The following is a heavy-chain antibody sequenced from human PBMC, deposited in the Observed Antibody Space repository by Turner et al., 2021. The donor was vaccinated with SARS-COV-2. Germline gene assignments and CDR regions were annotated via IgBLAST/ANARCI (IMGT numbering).Heavy chain of an antibody. J-gene: IGHJ6*02. CDR1: GGSISSYY. CDR2: IYYSGST. Sequence: QVQLQESGPGLVKPSATLSLPCTVSGGSISSYYWSWIRQPPGKGLEWIGYIYYSGSTNYNPSLKSRVNISVDTSKNQFSLKLSSVTAADTAVYYCARHPLNYDFWSGYYYYGMDVWGQGTTVTVSS. D-gene: IGHD3-3*01. CDR3: ARHPLNYDFWSGYYYYGMDV. V-gene: IGHV4-59*08.